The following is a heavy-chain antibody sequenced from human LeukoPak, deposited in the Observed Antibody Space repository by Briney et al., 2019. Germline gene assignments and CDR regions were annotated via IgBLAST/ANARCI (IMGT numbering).Heavy chain of an antibody. CDR1: GYTFTSYD. CDR2: MNPNSGNT. V-gene: IGHV1-18*01. Sequence: GASVKVSCKASGYTFTSYDINWVRQVTGQGLEWMGWMNPNSGNTNYAQKLQGRVTMTTDTSTSTAYMELRSLRSDDTAVYYCTRDFDNPENSCPSTSCIDVWGQGTTVTVSS. J-gene: IGHJ6*02. D-gene: IGHD2-2*01. CDR3: TRDFDNPENSCPSTSCIDV.